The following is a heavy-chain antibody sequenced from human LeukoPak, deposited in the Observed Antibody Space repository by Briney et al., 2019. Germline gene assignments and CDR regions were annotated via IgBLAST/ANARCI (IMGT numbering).Heavy chain of an antibody. D-gene: IGHD1-1*01. CDR1: GFTFSSYW. Sequence: PGGSLRLSCAASGFTFSSYWMSWVRQAPGKGLEWVANIKQDESEKYYVDSLKGRFTISRDNAKNSLCLQMNSLRAEDTAVYYCARDKIEGPTKLDYWGQGILVTVSS. V-gene: IGHV3-7*01. J-gene: IGHJ4*02. CDR2: IKQDESEK. CDR3: ARDKIEGPTKLDY.